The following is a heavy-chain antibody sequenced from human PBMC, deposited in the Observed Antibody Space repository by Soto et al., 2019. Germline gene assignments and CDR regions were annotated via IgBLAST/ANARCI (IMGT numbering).Heavy chain of an antibody. D-gene: IGHD4-17*01. J-gene: IGHJ4*02. V-gene: IGHV4-31*03. CDR2: IYYSGSP. CDR3: ARSYGDYGPFDY. Sequence: QVQLQESGPGLVKPSQTLSLTCTVSGGSISSGGYYWSWIRQHPGKGLEWIGYIYYSGSPYYNPSLKRRVTISVDTSKNQFSLKLSSVTAADTAVYYCARSYGDYGPFDYWGQGTLVTVSS. CDR1: GGSISSGGYY.